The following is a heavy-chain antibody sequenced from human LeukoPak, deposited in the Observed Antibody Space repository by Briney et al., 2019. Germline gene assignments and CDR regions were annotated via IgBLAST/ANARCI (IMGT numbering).Heavy chain of an antibody. CDR2: ISFDGNSK. CDR3: AKDGGQYTPTYFDY. CDR1: GFTFNNFG. V-gene: IGHV3-30*18. Sequence: PGRSLRLSCVASGFTFNNFGMHWVRQAPGKGLEWVAIISFDGNSKHYADFVKGRFTVSRDNSKNTLYLQMNSLRAEDTAVYYCAKDGGQYTPTYFDYWGQGTLVTVSS. D-gene: IGHD3-16*01. J-gene: IGHJ4*02.